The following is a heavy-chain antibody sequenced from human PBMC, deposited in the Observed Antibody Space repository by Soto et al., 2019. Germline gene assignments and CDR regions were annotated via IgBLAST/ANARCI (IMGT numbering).Heavy chain of an antibody. CDR3: ARGVQGESSSFKGGEAFDY. D-gene: IGHD6-6*01. V-gene: IGHV4-34*01. CDR1: GGSFSGYY. J-gene: IGHJ4*02. CDR2: INHSGST. Sequence: QVQLQQWGAGLLKPSETLSLTCAVYGGSFSGYYWSWIRQPPGKGLEWIGEINHSGSTNYNPSLKSRVTISVDTSKNQFSLKLSSVTAADTAVYYCARGVQGESSSFKGGEAFDYWGQGTLVTVSS.